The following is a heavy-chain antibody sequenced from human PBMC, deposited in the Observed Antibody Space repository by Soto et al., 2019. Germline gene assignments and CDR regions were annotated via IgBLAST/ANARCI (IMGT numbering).Heavy chain of an antibody. CDR1: GFTFSNYA. Sequence: QVQLVESGGGVVQPGRSLRGSCAASGFTFSNYAMHWVRQAPGKGLEWVAVVSYDGSKHFYADSVAGRFTGSRDSSKRTLYLHMDNFSNEDTAVYYCARHRVYYYDNSGYYNFNSWGQGTLVTVSP. D-gene: IGHD3-22*01. CDR3: ARHRVYYYDNSGYYNFNS. CDR2: VSYDGSKH. V-gene: IGHV3-30-3*01. J-gene: IGHJ4*02.